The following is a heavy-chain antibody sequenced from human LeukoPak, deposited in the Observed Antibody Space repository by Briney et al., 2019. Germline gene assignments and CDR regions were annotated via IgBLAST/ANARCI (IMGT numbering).Heavy chain of an antibody. Sequence: GGSLRLSCAASGFTFSSYSMNWVSQAPGKGLEWVSSISSSSSYIYYADSVKGRFTISRDNAKNSLYLQMNSLRAEDTAVYYCARLGRDGYFDYWGQGTLVTVSS. CDR3: ARLGRDGYFDY. V-gene: IGHV3-21*01. CDR1: GFTFSSYS. CDR2: ISSSSSYI. D-gene: IGHD5-24*01. J-gene: IGHJ4*02.